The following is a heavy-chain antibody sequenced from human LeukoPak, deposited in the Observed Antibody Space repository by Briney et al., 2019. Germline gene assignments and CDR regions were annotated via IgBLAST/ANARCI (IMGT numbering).Heavy chain of an antibody. CDR1: GGSISSYY. V-gene: IGHV4-59*08. Sequence: PSETLSLTCTVSGGSISSYYWSWIRQPPGKGLEWIGYIYYSGSTNYNPSLKSRVTISVDTSKNQFSLKLSSVTAADTAVYYCARSTHYDFWSGYSEWYYYGMDVWGQGTTVTVSS. J-gene: IGHJ6*02. D-gene: IGHD3-3*01. CDR3: ARSTHYDFWSGYSEWYYYGMDV. CDR2: IYYSGST.